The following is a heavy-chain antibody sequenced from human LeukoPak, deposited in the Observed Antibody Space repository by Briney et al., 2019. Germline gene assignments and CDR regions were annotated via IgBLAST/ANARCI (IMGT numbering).Heavy chain of an antibody. CDR1: GFTFSSYA. CDR2: ISGSGGST. J-gene: IGHJ4*02. Sequence: GGSLRLSCAASGFTFSSYAMSWVRQAPGKGLEWVTAISGSGGSTYYADSVKGRFTISRDNSKNTLYLQMNSQWAEDPALSDCAKPPMVARHFDYWGQGPLVTVSS. V-gene: IGHV3-23*01. CDR3: AKPPMVARHFDY. D-gene: IGHD2-15*01.